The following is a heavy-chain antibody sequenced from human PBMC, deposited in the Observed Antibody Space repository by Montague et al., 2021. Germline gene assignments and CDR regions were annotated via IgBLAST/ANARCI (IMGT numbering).Heavy chain of an antibody. CDR2: VIHGGRN. Sequence: SETLSLTCTVSRVLVNSDYYWGWRRQPPGRRLQWMGSVIHGGRNNYNQSLNSRGTTTANTTNNHFSPKLSSVTAADTAMYYCARERDRYYYMDIWGKGTTITVSS. J-gene: IGHJ6*03. V-gene: IGHV4-38-2*02. CDR1: RVLVNSDYY. CDR3: ARERDRYYYMDI. D-gene: IGHD5-24*01.